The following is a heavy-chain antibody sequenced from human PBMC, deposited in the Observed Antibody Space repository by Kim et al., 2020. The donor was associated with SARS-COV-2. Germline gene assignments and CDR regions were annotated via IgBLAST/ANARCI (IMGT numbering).Heavy chain of an antibody. CDR3: SRGVLAGFYDFWSVYSSSFAI. CDR1: GYTFTSYD. D-gene: IGHD3-3*01. CDR2: MNPTSGNT. V-gene: IGHV1-8*01. J-gene: IGHJ3*02. Sequence: ASVKVSCKASGYTFTSYDINWVRQAPGHGLEWMGWMNPTSGNTGYAPQFQGRVTMTRNTSLSPAYMELISLRSEDTAVSYCSRGVLAGFYDFWSVYSSSFAIWGQGTMVTVSS.